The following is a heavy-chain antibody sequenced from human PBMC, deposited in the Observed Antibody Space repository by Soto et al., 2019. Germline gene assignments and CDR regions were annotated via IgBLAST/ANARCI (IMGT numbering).Heavy chain of an antibody. D-gene: IGHD3-16*01. Sequence: PGGSLRLSCAASGFSFSSHGMHWVRQAPGKGLEWVAVIWYDGSNKYYGESVEGRFTISRDNSKNTLYVQMNSLRAEDTAVYYCARWGNNKKLDYWGQGTQVTVSS. CDR1: GFSFSSHG. V-gene: IGHV3-33*01. CDR2: IWYDGSNK. J-gene: IGHJ4*02. CDR3: ARWGNNKKLDY.